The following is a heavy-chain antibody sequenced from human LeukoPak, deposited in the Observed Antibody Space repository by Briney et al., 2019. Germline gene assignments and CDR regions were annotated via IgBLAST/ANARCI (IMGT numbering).Heavy chain of an antibody. CDR2: IYYSGST. CDR1: GGSISSYY. Sequence: SETLSLTCTVSGGSISSYYWSWIRQPPGKGLEWIGYIYYSGSTNYNPSLKSRVTISVDTSKNQFSLKLSSVTAADTAVYYCATLPSHSSSWYGRAFDIWGQGTMVTVSS. CDR3: ATLPSHSSSWYGRAFDI. V-gene: IGHV4-59*08. J-gene: IGHJ3*02. D-gene: IGHD6-13*01.